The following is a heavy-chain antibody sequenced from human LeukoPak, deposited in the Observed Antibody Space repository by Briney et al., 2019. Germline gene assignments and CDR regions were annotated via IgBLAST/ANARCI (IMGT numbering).Heavy chain of an antibody. J-gene: IGHJ4*02. D-gene: IGHD5-12*01. CDR2: INHGGST. CDR1: GGSFSGYY. CDR3: ARAAQDIVAPDY. V-gene: IGHV4-34*01. Sequence: SETLSLTCAVYGGSFSGYYWSWIRQPPGKGLEWIGEINHGGSTNYNPSLKSRVTISVDTSKNQFSLKLSSVTAADTAVYYCARAAQDIVAPDYWGQGTLVTVSS.